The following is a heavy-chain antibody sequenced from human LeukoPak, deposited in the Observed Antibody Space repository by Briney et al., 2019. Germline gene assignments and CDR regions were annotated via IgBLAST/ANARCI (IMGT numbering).Heavy chain of an antibody. CDR1: GFTLGDYA. D-gene: IGHD3-3*01. Sequence: GGSLRLSCTASGFTLGDYAMSWVRQAPGKGLEWVGFIRSKAYGGTTEYAASVKGRFTISRDDPKSIAYLQMNSLKTEDAAVYYCTRDHPYDFWSGYYTGDAFDIWGQGTMVTVSS. CDR2: IRSKAYGGTT. J-gene: IGHJ3*02. V-gene: IGHV3-49*04. CDR3: TRDHPYDFWSGYYTGDAFDI.